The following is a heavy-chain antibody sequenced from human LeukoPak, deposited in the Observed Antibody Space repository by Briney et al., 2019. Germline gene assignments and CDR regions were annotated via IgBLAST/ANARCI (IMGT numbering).Heavy chain of an antibody. CDR2: ISYDGSDK. Sequence: GGSLRLSCAASGFTFSSYAMHWVRQAPGKGLEWVAVISYDGSDKYYADSVKGRFTISRDNTKNTLYLQMNSLRAEDPAVYYCARDQAVVTRFDPWGQGTLVTVSS. CDR3: ARDQAVVTRFDP. CDR1: GFTFSSYA. D-gene: IGHD4-23*01. J-gene: IGHJ5*02. V-gene: IGHV3-30-3*01.